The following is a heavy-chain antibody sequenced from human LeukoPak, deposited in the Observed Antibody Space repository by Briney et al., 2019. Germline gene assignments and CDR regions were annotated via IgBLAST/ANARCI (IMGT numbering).Heavy chain of an antibody. CDR1: GGSISSYY. D-gene: IGHD6-13*01. Sequence: SETLSLTCTVSGGSISSYYWSWIRQPPGKGLEGIGYIYYSGSTNYNPSLKSRVTISVDTSKNQFSLKLSSVTAADTAVYYCARDSSSWYPDYWGQGTLVTVSS. J-gene: IGHJ4*02. V-gene: IGHV4-59*01. CDR3: ARDSSSWYPDY. CDR2: IYYSGST.